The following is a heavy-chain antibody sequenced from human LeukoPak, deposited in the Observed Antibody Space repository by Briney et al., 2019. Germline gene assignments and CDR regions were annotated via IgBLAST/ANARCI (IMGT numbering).Heavy chain of an antibody. Sequence: ASVTVSCKASGYTFTSYYMHWVRQAPGQGLEWMGIINPSGGSTSYAQKFQGRVTMTRDMSTSTVYMELSSLRSEDTAVYYCARDRGVTTELDYWGQGTLVTVSS. D-gene: IGHD4-17*01. V-gene: IGHV1-46*01. CDR3: ARDRGVTTELDY. CDR2: INPSGGST. CDR1: GYTFTSYY. J-gene: IGHJ4*02.